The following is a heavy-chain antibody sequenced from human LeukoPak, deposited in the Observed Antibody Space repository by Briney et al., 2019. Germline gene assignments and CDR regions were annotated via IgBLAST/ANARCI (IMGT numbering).Heavy chain of an antibody. D-gene: IGHD3-22*01. CDR3: ARRRITMIKGAYYFDY. CDR1: GGSFSGYY. J-gene: IGHJ4*02. Sequence: SETLSLTCAVYGGSFSGYYWSWIRQPPGKGLEWTGEINHSGSTNYNPSLKSRVTISVDTSKNQFSLKLSSVTAADTAVYYCARRRITMIKGAYYFDYWGQGTLVTVSS. V-gene: IGHV4-34*01. CDR2: INHSGST.